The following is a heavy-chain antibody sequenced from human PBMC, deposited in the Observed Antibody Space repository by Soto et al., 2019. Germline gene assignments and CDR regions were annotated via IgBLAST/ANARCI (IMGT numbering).Heavy chain of an antibody. D-gene: IGHD2-21*02. CDR1: GYTFTSYA. J-gene: IGHJ4*02. CDR3: ARTYCAADCPRRDFDY. CDR2: INPSGGRT. V-gene: IGHV1-46*01. Sequence: ASVKVSCKASGYTFTSYAMHWVRQAPGQGLEWMGMINPSGGRTSYAQKFHDRVTMTRDTSTNTVYMELSSLRSDGTAVYYCARTYCAADCPRRDFDYWGQGTLVTV.